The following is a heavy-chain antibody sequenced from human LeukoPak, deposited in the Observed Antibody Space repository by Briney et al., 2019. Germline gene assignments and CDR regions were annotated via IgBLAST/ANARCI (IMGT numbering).Heavy chain of an antibody. J-gene: IGHJ6*03. CDR2: SYYYGST. V-gene: IGHV4-39*07. CDR1: GDSVTSSSYS. CDR3: ASFNWALKHYYYSYIDV. D-gene: IGHD3-16*01. Sequence: PSGALSLTCTVAGDSVTSSSYSWGWSCQSPGKVLEGIGTSYYYGSTYYNPSLKSRVTISGDTSKKQFSLKLSSVTAADPAVYYCASFNWALKHYYYSYIDVWGKGPTVTVSS.